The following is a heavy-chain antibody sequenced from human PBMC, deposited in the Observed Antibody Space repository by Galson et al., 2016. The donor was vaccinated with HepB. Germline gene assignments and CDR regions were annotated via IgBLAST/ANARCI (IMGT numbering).Heavy chain of an antibody. D-gene: IGHD6-13*01. V-gene: IGHV3-33*01. J-gene: IGHJ4*02. CDR2: IWFDGTYK. CDR3: ARPGVSNWPDFDF. Sequence: LRLSCAASGFHFSGYGMHWVRQAPGKGLEWVALIWFDGTYKYYADSVRGRFTISRDDSMNTVFLQMDSLRAEDTAVYYCARPGVSNWPDFDFWGQGALVTVSS. CDR1: GFHFSGYG.